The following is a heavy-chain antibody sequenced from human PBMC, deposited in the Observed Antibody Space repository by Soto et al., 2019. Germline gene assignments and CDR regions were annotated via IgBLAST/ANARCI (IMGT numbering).Heavy chain of an antibody. Sequence: QVQLEQSGSEVKKSGSSVKVSCKASGYSFSSHAITWVRQAPGQGLEWMGGIIPVFGTPSYAQKFQGRVTISADKSTNTSYLELRSGRSEDTAVDYCARGGALSTSWYWGDGLDSWGQGTQVTVSS. D-gene: IGHD6-13*01. J-gene: IGHJ4*02. CDR3: ARGGALSTSWYWGDGLDS. CDR1: GYSFSSHA. V-gene: IGHV1-69*06. CDR2: IIPVFGTP.